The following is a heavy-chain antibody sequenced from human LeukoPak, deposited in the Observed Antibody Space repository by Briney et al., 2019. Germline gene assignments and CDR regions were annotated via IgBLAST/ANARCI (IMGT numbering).Heavy chain of an antibody. CDR2: ISGSSRHK. CDR3: ARTANFAAGYYIDY. J-gene: IGHJ4*02. D-gene: IGHD6-13*01. Sequence: GGSLRLSCAASGFTFSSYTMNWVREAPGKGLEWVSSISGSSRHKYYADSVKGRFTISRDNAKNSLYLQMNSPRAEDTAVYYRARTANFAAGYYIDYWGQGTLVTVSS. CDR1: GFTFSSYT. V-gene: IGHV3-21*01.